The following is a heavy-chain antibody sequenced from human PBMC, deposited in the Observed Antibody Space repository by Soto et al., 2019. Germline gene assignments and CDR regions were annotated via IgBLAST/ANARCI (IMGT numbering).Heavy chain of an antibody. Sequence: GESLKISCKGSGYSFSSYWISWVRQMPGKGLEWMGRIDPSDSYTNYSPSFQGHVTISADKSLSTAYLQWSSLKASDSAMYYCARQSGYDDSYYCYGMDVWGQGTTVTVSS. CDR2: IDPSDSYT. CDR1: GYSFSSYW. J-gene: IGHJ6*02. CDR3: ARQSGYDDSYYCYGMDV. D-gene: IGHD5-12*01. V-gene: IGHV5-10-1*01.